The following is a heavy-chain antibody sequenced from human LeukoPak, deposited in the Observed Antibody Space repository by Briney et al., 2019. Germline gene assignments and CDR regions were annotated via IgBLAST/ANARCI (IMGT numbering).Heavy chain of an antibody. CDR3: ARAPPWISSSTVTTDGRFRDY. Sequence: ASVKVSCKASGYTFTSYYMHWVRQAPGQGLEWMGIINPSGGSTSYAQKFQGRVTMTRDTSTSTVYMELSSLRSEDTAVYYCARAPPWISSSTVTTDGRFRDYWGQGTLVTVSS. D-gene: IGHD4-17*01. CDR1: GYTFTSYY. CDR2: INPSGGST. V-gene: IGHV1-46*01. J-gene: IGHJ4*02.